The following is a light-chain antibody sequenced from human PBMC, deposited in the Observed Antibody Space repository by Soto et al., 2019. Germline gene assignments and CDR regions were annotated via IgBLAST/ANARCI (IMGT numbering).Light chain of an antibody. CDR1: QSVLHSSNNENY. CDR3: QQYYSPPVT. J-gene: IGKJ4*01. CDR2: WAS. V-gene: IGKV4-1*01. Sequence: DIVMTQSPDSLAVSLGERATINCKSSQSVLHSSNNENYLAWYQQKPGQPPKLLIYWASTRESGVPDRFSGSGSGTDFTLTISTLQAEAVAVYYCQQYYSPPVTFGAGTKVEIK.